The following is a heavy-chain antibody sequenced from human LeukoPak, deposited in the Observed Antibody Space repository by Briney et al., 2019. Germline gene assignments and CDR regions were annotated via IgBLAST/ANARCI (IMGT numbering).Heavy chain of an antibody. CDR2: IWYDGGNK. D-gene: IGHD6-6*01. CDR3: AKGLSSSSSFSPADY. Sequence: GGSLRLSCAASGFTFSSYAMHWVRQAPGKGLEWVAVIWYDGGNKYYADSVEGRFTISRDNSKNTLYLQMNSLRSEDTAVYYCAKGLSSSSSFSPADYWGQGTLVTVSS. J-gene: IGHJ4*02. CDR1: GFTFSSYA. V-gene: IGHV3-33*06.